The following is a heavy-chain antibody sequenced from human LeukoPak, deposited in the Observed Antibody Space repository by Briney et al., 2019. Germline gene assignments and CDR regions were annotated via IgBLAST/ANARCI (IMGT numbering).Heavy chain of an antibody. D-gene: IGHD3-3*01. V-gene: IGHV4-59*01. CDR1: GGSISSYY. J-gene: IGHJ5*02. CDR3: ARDSRTTIFGVVSWWFDP. Sequence: SETLSLTXTVSGGSISSYYWSWIRQPPGKGLEWIGYIYYSGSTNYNPSLKSRVTISVDTSKNQFSLKLSSVTAAGTAVYYCARDSRTTIFGVVSWWFDPWGQGTLVTVSS. CDR2: IYYSGST.